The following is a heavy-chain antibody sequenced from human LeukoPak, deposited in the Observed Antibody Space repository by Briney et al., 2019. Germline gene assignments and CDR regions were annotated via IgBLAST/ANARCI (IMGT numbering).Heavy chain of an antibody. D-gene: IGHD2-21*02. Sequence: ASVKVSCKSSGYTFTSYYMHWVRQAPGQGLEWMGIINPSGGNTSYAQKFQGRVTMTRDTSTSTVYMELSSLRSEDTAVYYCARIDGDWEDYWGQGTLVTVSS. V-gene: IGHV1-46*01. J-gene: IGHJ4*02. CDR3: ARIDGDWEDY. CDR2: INPSGGNT. CDR1: GYTFTSYY.